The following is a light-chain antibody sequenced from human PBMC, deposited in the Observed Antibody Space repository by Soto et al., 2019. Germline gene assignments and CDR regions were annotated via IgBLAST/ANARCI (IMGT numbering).Light chain of an antibody. CDR2: DVY. V-gene: IGLV2-11*01. J-gene: IGLJ3*02. CDR1: SSDV. Sequence: QSALTQSRSVSGSPGQSVTISCTGTSSDVSWYQHHPGKAPKLIIYDVYKRPSGVPDRFSGSKSGNTASLTISGLQADDEADFYCSSYAGGHICVFSGGTKLTVL. CDR3: SSYAGGHICV.